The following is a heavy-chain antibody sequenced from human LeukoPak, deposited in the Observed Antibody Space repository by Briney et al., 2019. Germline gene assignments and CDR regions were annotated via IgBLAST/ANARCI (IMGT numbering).Heavy chain of an antibody. D-gene: IGHD3-10*01. CDR3: ARNRVSLRFGES. CDR2: IKEDGSEK. J-gene: IGHJ5*02. V-gene: IGHV3-7*03. Sequence: GGSLRLSCAASGFTFSNYWMSWVRQAPGKGLEWVANIKEDGSEKDYVDSVKGRFTISRDNAKNSLYLQMNSLRAEDTAVYYCARNRVSLRFGESWGQGTLVTVSS. CDR1: GFTFSNYW.